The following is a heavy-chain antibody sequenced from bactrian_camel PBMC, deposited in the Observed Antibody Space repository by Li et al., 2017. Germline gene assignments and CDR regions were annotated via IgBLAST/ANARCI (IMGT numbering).Heavy chain of an antibody. CDR1: GYTYPRGC. Sequence: DVQLVESGGGSVQAGQSLRLSCEVSGYTYPRGCLGWFRQAPGKEREGVAAIWTADSSTYYSDSAKGRFTISQDNARNTLYLQMNDLKPEDTAMYYCAATTNQVTSWCLSHPKPIDFAYWGQGTQVTVS. CDR2: IWTADSST. V-gene: IGHV3S31*01. J-gene: IGHJ6*01. D-gene: IGHD6*01. CDR3: AATTNQVTSWCLSHPKPIDFAY.